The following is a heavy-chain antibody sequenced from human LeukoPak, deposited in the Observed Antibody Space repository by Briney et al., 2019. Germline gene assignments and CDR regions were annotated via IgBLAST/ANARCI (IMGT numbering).Heavy chain of an antibody. J-gene: IGHJ4*02. CDR2: INHSGST. Sequence: SETLSLACAVYGGSFSGYYWSWIRQTPGKGLEWIGEINHSGSTNYNPSLKSRVTISVDTSKNQFSLKLSSVTAADTAVYYCARCDDSSGYYYDYWGQGTLVTVSS. V-gene: IGHV4-34*01. CDR3: ARCDDSSGYYYDY. D-gene: IGHD3-22*01. CDR1: GGSFSGYY.